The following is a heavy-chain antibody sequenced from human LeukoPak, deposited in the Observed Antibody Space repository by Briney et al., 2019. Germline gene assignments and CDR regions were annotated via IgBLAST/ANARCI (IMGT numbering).Heavy chain of an antibody. CDR3: ARGQSYDFWSDYSFDS. CDR1: GGSISSGTYY. J-gene: IGHJ4*02. V-gene: IGHV4-61*02. D-gene: IGHD3-3*01. Sequence: SQTLSLTCTVSGGSISSGTYYWSWIRQPAGKGLEWIGRIYTSGNINYNPSLKSRVTISVDTSKNQFSLKLSSVTAADTAVYYCARGQSYDFWSDYSFDSWGQGTLVTVSS. CDR2: IYTSGNI.